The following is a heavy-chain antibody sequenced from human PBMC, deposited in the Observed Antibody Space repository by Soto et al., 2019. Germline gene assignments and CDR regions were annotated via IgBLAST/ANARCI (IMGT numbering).Heavy chain of an antibody. J-gene: IGHJ4*02. CDR2: INHSGST. Sequence: PSQPLSLPSTVYGWTFSDYYCSWIRQPPGKGLEWIGEINHSGSTNYNPSLKSRVTISVDTSKNQFSLKLSSVTAADTAVYYCARDSAGPRLVDIVATTLEAYFDYWGQGTLVTVPS. D-gene: IGHD5-12*01. CDR3: ARDSAGPRLVDIVATTLEAYFDY. V-gene: IGHV4-34*01. CDR1: GWTFSDYY.